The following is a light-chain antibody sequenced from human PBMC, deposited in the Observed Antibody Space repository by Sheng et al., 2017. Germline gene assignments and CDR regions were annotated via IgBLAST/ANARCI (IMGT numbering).Light chain of an antibody. J-gene: IGLJ2*01. Sequence: QSALTQPPSASGSPGQSVTISCTGTSSDVGGYDYVSWYQQHPGKVPKLMIYEVNNRPSGVSNRFSGSKSGITASLTISGLQAEDGADYYCSSYTTTSTLLFGGGTKLTVL. CDR2: EVN. CDR3: SSYTTTSTLL. V-gene: IGLV2-14*01. CDR1: SSDVGGYDY.